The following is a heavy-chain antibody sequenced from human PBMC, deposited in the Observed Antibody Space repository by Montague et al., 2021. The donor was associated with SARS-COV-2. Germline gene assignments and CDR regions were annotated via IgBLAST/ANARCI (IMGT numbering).Heavy chain of an antibody. J-gene: IGHJ5*02. CDR3: ARGGYSGSWYGEKNWFDP. CDR1: GGSFSGYY. Sequence: SETLSLTCAVYGGSFSGYYWSWIRQPPGKGLEWIGEINHSGSTNYNPSLKSRVTTSVDTSKNQFSLKLSSVTAADTAVYYCARGGYSGSWYGEKNWFDPWGQGTLVTVSS. CDR2: INHSGST. D-gene: IGHD6-13*01. V-gene: IGHV4-34*01.